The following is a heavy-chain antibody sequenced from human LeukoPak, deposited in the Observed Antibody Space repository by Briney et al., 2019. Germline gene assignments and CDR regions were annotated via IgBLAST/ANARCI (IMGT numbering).Heavy chain of an antibody. CDR1: GFDFSIYG. CDR3: ATSARTYIGSSLDY. CDR2: INSRGNYI. D-gene: IGHD2-15*01. Sequence: GGSLRLSCAASGFDFSIYGMNWVRQAPGKGLEWVSSINSRGNYIYYSDSLKGRFTISRDNAKNTLYLQMNSLRAEDTALYYCATSARTYIGSSLDYWGQGTLVTVSS. J-gene: IGHJ4*02. V-gene: IGHV3-21*01.